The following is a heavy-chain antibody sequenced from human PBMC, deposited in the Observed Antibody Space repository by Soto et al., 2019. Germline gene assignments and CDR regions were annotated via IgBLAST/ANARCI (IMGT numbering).Heavy chain of an antibody. J-gene: IGHJ3*02. Sequence: EVQLLESGGGLVQPGGSLRLSCAASGFTFSSYAMSWVRQAPGKRLEWVSAISGSGGSTYYADSVKGRFTISRDNSKNTVYLQMNSLRAEDTAVYYCAKYWPVLRFLEWLLWGAFDIWGQGTMVTVSS. D-gene: IGHD3-3*01. V-gene: IGHV3-23*01. CDR3: AKYWPVLRFLEWLLWGAFDI. CDR1: GFTFSSYA. CDR2: ISGSGGST.